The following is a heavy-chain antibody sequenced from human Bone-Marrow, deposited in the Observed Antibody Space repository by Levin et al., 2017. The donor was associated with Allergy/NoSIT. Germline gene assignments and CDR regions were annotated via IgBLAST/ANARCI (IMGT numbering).Heavy chain of an antibody. D-gene: IGHD3-16*02. J-gene: IGHJ4*02. CDR3: ARGTVVRYYDYVWGTYRYGENFFDS. Sequence: SETLSLTCTVSGGSISSSTYYWGWIRQTPGKGLEWIASFYYSGSAHYNPSLKSRVSTTIASSRMELSLKLSSVTAADTAVYFCARGTVVRYYDYVWGTYRYGENFFDSWGQGILVTVPS. CDR2: FYYSGSA. CDR1: GGSISSSTYY. V-gene: IGHV4-39*07.